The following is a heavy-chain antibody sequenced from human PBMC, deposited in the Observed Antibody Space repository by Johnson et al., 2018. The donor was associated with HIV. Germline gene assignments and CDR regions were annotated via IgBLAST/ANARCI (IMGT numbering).Heavy chain of an antibody. Sequence: QVQLVESGGGVVQPGRSLRLSCAASGFTFSSYGMHWVRQAPGKGREWVAVISYDGSNKSYADSVKGRFTISRDNSKNTLYLQMNSLRAEDTAVYYCASWGVGSSWNHDAFDIWGQGTMVTVSS. CDR1: GFTFSSYG. J-gene: IGHJ3*02. V-gene: IGHV3-30*19. D-gene: IGHD6-13*01. CDR2: ISYDGSNK. CDR3: ASWGVGSSWNHDAFDI.